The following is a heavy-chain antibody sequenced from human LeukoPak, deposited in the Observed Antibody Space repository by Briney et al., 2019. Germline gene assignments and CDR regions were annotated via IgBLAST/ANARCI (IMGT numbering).Heavy chain of an antibody. CDR2: IYSSGST. Sequence: SETLSLTCTVSGGSISSYYWSWIRQPPGKGLEWIGYIYSSGSTSYNPSLKSRVTMSVDTSKNQFSLKLSSVTAADTAVYYCARVVPAAISPPRWGQGTLVTVSS. CDR3: ARVVPAAISPPR. D-gene: IGHD2-2*02. J-gene: IGHJ4*02. V-gene: IGHV4-59*08. CDR1: GGSISSYY.